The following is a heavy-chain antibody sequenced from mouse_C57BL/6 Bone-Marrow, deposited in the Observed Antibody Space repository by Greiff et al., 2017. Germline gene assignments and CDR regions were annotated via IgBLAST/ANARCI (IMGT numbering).Heavy chain of an antibody. D-gene: IGHD2-4*01. V-gene: IGHV5-4*01. Sequence: EVHLVESGGGLVKPGGSLKLSCAASGFTFSSYAMSWVRQTPEKRLEWVATISDGGSYTYYPDNVKGRFTISRDNAKHNLYLQMRHLKSEDTAMYYCARGEDYDGAWFAYWGQGTLVTVSA. CDR3: ARGEDYDGAWFAY. J-gene: IGHJ3*01. CDR1: GFTFSSYA. CDR2: ISDGGSYT.